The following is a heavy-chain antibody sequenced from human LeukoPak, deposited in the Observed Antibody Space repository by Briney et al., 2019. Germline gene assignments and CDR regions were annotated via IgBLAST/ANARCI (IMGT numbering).Heavy chain of an antibody. Sequence: SETLSLTCTVSGGSISSGDYYWSWIRQPPGKGLEWIAYISDIGSINYNPSLKSRVTISLDTSKNQLSLKLSSVTAADTAVYYCAGLHPRNTVDFWGQGTLVTVSS. V-gene: IGHV4-61*08. CDR1: GGSISSGDYY. D-gene: IGHD2/OR15-2a*01. J-gene: IGHJ4*02. CDR3: AGLHPRNTVDF. CDR2: ISDIGSI.